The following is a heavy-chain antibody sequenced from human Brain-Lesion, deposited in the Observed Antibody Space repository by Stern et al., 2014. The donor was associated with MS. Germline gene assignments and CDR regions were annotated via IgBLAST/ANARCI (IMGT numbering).Heavy chain of an antibody. J-gene: IGHJ6*02. CDR2: INPNTGGT. V-gene: IGHV1-2*02. CDR1: GYIFTGYY. CDR3: ARDQRGITIFGVVTDYYYLGMDV. D-gene: IGHD3-3*01. Sequence: VQLVESGAEVKKPGASVKVSCKTSGYIFTGYYIHWVRQAPGQGLEWMAWINPNTGGTKYAQKFQGRVTTSRDTSISTAYVELSSLTSDDTAVYYCARDQRGITIFGVVTDYYYLGMDVWGQGTTVTVSS.